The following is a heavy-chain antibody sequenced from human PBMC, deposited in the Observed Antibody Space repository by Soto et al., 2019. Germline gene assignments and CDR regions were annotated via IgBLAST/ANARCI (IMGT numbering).Heavy chain of an antibody. Sequence: QITLKESVPTLGKPTQTLTLTCTFSGFSLSTSGVDVGWIRQPPGKALELLALIYCDDEKRYSPPLKSRLTITKDTSKNPVVLTMTNMDPLDTATYYCAHRRPYSNSPEYFFDYWGQGTLVTVSS. D-gene: IGHD6-6*01. V-gene: IGHV2-5*02. CDR1: GFSLSTSGVD. J-gene: IGHJ4*02. CDR3: AHRRPYSNSPEYFFDY. CDR2: IYCDDEK.